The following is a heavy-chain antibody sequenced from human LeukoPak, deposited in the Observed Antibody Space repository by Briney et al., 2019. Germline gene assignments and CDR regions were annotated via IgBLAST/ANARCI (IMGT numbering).Heavy chain of an antibody. D-gene: IGHD1-26*01. J-gene: IGHJ3*02. Sequence: SETLSLTCAVSGYSISSGYYWGWIRQPPGQGLEWIGSIYHSGSTYYHPSLKRRVTISVDTSKNQFSLKLSSVTAADTAVYYCARHAGGSYAAAFDIWGQGTMVTVSS. CDR1: GYSISSGYY. CDR2: IYHSGST. CDR3: ARHAGGSYAAAFDI. V-gene: IGHV4-38-2*01.